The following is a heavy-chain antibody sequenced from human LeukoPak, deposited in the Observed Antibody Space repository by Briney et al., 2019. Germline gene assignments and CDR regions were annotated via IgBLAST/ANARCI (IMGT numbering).Heavy chain of an antibody. D-gene: IGHD3-10*01. V-gene: IGHV1-2*06. CDR2: INPNSGGT. J-gene: IGHJ4*02. CDR3: ARVDYYGSGKSLLYFDY. CDR1: GYTFTGYY. Sequence: ASVKVSCKASGYTFTGYYMHWVRQAPGQGLEWMGRINPNSGGTNYAQKFQGRVTMTRDTSISTAYMELSRLRSDDTAVYYCARVDYYGSGKSLLYFDYWGRGTLVTVSS.